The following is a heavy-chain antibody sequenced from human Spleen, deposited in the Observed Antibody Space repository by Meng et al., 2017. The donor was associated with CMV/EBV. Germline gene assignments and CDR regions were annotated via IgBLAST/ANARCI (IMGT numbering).Heavy chain of an antibody. CDR3: AREMPAAKRPFDY. CDR1: GFAFSSYV. D-gene: IGHD2-2*01. Sequence: GESLKISCAASGFAFSSYVMSWVRQAPGKGLEWVSLIYSGGTTTYYADSVKGRFTISRDNAKNSLYLQMDSLRAEDTAVYYCAREMPAAKRPFDYWGQGTLVTVSS. V-gene: IGHV3-48*03. CDR2: IYSGGTTT. J-gene: IGHJ4*02.